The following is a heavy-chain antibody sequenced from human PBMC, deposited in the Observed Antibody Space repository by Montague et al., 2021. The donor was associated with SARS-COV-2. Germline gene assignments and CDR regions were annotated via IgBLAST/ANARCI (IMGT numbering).Heavy chain of an antibody. V-gene: IGHV4-31*03. CDR3: ARARITMIVVVGAFDI. CDR1: GGSISSGGYY. D-gene: IGHD3-22*01. J-gene: IGHJ3*02. Sequence: TLSLTCTVSGGSISSGGYYWSWIRQHPGKGLEWIGYIYYSGSTYYNPSLKSRVTISVDTSKDQFSLKLSSVTAADTAVYYCARARITMIVVVGAFDIWGQGKMVTVSS. CDR2: IYYSGST.